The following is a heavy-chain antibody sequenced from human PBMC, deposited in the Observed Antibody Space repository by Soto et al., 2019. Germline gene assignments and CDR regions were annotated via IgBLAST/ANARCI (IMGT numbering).Heavy chain of an antibody. CDR3: ARGHHSMDV. V-gene: IGHV3-15*01. Sequence: PGGSLRLSCAASGFTFSNAWMSWVRQAPGKGLEWVGRIKSKTDGGTTDYAAPVKGRFTISRDDSKNTLYLQMNSLRAEDTALYYCARGHHSMDVWGQGATVTVSS. CDR1: GFTFSNAW. CDR2: IKSKTDGGTT. J-gene: IGHJ6*02.